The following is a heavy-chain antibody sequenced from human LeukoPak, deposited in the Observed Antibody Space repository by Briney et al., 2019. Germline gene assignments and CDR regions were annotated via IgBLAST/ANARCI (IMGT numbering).Heavy chain of an antibody. D-gene: IGHD3-22*01. V-gene: IGHV1-46*01. Sequence: ASVKVSCKASGDTFSRYAISWVRQAPGQGLEWMGIINPSGGSTSYAQKFQGRVTMTRDTSTSTVYMELSSLRSEDTAAYYCARAASGYDSSGSRVFDNWGQGTLVTVSS. J-gene: IGHJ4*02. CDR2: INPSGGST. CDR1: GDTFSRYA. CDR3: ARAASGYDSSGSRVFDN.